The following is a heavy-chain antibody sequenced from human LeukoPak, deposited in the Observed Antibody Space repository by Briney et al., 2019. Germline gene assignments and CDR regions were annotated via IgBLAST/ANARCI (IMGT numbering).Heavy chain of an antibody. CDR1: GYTFTGYY. V-gene: IGHV1-2*02. D-gene: IGHD1-26*01. CDR3: ATRGYPGSDGTYPLDF. CDR2: INPNSGGT. J-gene: IGHJ3*01. Sequence: ASVKVSCKASGYTFTGYYMNWVRQAPGEGLEWMGWINPNSGGTNYAQKFQGRVTMTRDTSISTAYMELSRLTFHDTALYYWATRGYPGSDGTYPLDFWGRGKMSPVSS.